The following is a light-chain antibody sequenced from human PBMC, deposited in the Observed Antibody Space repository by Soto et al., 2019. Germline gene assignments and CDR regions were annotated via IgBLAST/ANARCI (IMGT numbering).Light chain of an antibody. J-gene: IGLJ2*01. CDR1: SSDVGRYDY. V-gene: IGLV2-11*01. CDR2: DVS. Sequence: QSALTQPRSVSGSPGQSVTISCTGTSSDVGRYDYVSWYQQHPGKAPKLMIYDVSKRPSGVPDRFSGSKSGNTASLTISGLQAEDEADYYCCSYAGGYTHAVFGGGTKVTVL. CDR3: CSYAGGYTHAV.